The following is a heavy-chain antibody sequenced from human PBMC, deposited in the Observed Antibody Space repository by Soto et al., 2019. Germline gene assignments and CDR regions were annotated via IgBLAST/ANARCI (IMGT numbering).Heavy chain of an antibody. CDR3: ARPSYSSSRYYGMDV. Sequence: GESLKISCKGSGYSFNSYWISWVRQMPGKGLEWMGRIDPSDSYINYNPSFQGHVTISADKSISTAYLQWSSLKASDTAMYYCARPSYSSSRYYGMDVWGQGTTVTVSS. D-gene: IGHD6-6*01. CDR1: GYSFNSYW. CDR2: IDPSDSYI. J-gene: IGHJ6*02. V-gene: IGHV5-10-1*01.